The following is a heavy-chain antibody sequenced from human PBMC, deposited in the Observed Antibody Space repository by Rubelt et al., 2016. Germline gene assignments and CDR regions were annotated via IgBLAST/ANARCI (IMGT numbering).Heavy chain of an antibody. D-gene: IGHD5-24*01. J-gene: IGHJ4*02. V-gene: IGHV1-8*01. CDR3: AREVEMATITGVYY. Sequence: QVQLVQSGAEVKKPGASVKVSCKASGYTFTSYDINWVRQATGQGLEWMGWMNPNSGNTGFAQKFKGRVTMTRNTSISTAYMELSSLRSEDTDVYYCAREVEMATITGVYYWGQGTLVTVSS. CDR1: GYTFTSYD. CDR2: MNPNSGNT.